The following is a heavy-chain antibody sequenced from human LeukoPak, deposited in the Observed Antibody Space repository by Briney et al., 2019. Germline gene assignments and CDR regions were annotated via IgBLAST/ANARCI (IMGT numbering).Heavy chain of an antibody. V-gene: IGHV4-39*01. Sequence: SETLSLTCTVSGASIRSSSYYWGWVRQPPGRGLEWIGSIFYSGSTYYNPSIKSRVTISVDTSKNQLSLKLRSVTAADTAVYYCASTLTYYYGSGSYYIDCWGQGTLVTVSS. CDR1: GASIRSSSYY. D-gene: IGHD3-10*01. CDR2: IFYSGST. CDR3: ASTLTYYYGSGSYYIDC. J-gene: IGHJ4*02.